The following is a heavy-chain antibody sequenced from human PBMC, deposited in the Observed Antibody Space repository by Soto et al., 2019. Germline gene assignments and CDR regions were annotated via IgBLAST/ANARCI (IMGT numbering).Heavy chain of an antibody. J-gene: IGHJ4*02. D-gene: IGHD3-10*01. CDR1: GFTFSSYA. Sequence: GGSLRLSCAASGFTFSSYAMSWVRQAPGKGLEWVSAISGSGGSTYYADSVKGRFTISRDNSKNTLYLQMNSLRAEDTAVYYRAKDSVVRGVTPTVFDYWGQGTLVTVSS. V-gene: IGHV3-23*01. CDR2: ISGSGGST. CDR3: AKDSVVRGVTPTVFDY.